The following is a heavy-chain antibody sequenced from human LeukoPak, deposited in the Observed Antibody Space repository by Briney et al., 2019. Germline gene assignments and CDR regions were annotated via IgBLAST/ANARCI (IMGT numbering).Heavy chain of an antibody. J-gene: IGHJ4*02. V-gene: IGHV4-39*01. Sequence: SETPSLTCAVSGGSISTTDFDRAWIRQPPGQGLEWIATISSSGKSYYNPYLMSRVTISVDTSKNQFSLDVTSVTAADTGLFYCARFKGGTGFDYWGRGILVIVS. CDR3: ARFKGGTGFDY. D-gene: IGHD1-26*01. CDR2: ISSSGKS. CDR1: GGSISTTDFD.